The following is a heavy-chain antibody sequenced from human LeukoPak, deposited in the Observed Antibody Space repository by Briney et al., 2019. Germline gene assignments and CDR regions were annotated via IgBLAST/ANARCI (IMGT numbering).Heavy chain of an antibody. J-gene: IGHJ4*02. CDR2: ITWKSGAL. Sequence: PGRSLRLSCVASGFTFDDFAMHWVRQAPGKGLEWVSGITWKSGALGYADSVKGRFTISRDNAKKSLYLQMNSLRAEDTAVYYCAKDQKEDYYDSSGYFDYWGQGTLVTVSS. D-gene: IGHD3-22*01. CDR1: GFTFDDFA. V-gene: IGHV3-9*01. CDR3: AKDQKEDYYDSSGYFDY.